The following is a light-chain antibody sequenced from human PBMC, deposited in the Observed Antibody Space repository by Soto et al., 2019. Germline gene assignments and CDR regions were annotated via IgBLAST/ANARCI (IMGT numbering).Light chain of an antibody. V-gene: IGKV3-15*01. Sequence: EIVMTQSPATLSVSPGERATLSCRASQSVSSNLAWYQQKLGQAPRLLIYGASTRATGIPARFSGSGSGTEFTLTISSLQSEDFAFYYCQQYNNWPPYTFGQGTKLEIK. J-gene: IGKJ2*01. CDR1: QSVSSN. CDR2: GAS. CDR3: QQYNNWPPYT.